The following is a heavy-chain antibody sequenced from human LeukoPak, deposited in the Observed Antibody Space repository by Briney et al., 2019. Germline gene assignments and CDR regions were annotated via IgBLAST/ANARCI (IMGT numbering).Heavy chain of an antibody. Sequence: PSETLSLTCTVSGGSISSYYWSWIRQPPGKGLEWIGYIYYSGSTNYNPSLKSRVTISVGTSKNQFSLKLSSVTAADTAVYYCARSITIFGVVSHFDYWGQGTLVTVSS. D-gene: IGHD3-3*01. CDR2: IYYSGST. CDR1: GGSISSYY. J-gene: IGHJ4*02. CDR3: ARSITIFGVVSHFDY. V-gene: IGHV4-59*01.